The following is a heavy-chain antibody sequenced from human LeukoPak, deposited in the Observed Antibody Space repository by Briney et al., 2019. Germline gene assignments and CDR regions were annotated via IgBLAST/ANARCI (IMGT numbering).Heavy chain of an antibody. Sequence: PGRSLRLSCAASGFSFNTYGMHWVRQAPGKGLEGVADISYGGSDEYYADSVKGRFTISRDNSKNMLYLQMNSLRADDTAVYYCAKDRGSGCRGGTCDSNCFEPWGQGTLVTVSS. D-gene: IGHD2-15*01. CDR2: ISYGGSDE. V-gene: IGHV3-30*18. CDR1: GFSFNTYG. J-gene: IGHJ5*02. CDR3: AKDRGSGCRGGTCDSNCFEP.